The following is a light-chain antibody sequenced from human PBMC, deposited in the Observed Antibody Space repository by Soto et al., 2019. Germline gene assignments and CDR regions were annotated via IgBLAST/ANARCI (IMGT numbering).Light chain of an antibody. CDR1: QGISSY. CDR3: QQLNNYPIT. J-gene: IGKJ5*01. CDR2: AAS. V-gene: IGKV1-9*01. Sequence: IQLTQSPSSLSASLGDRVTITCRASQGISSYLAWYQQKPGKAPKLLIYAASTLQSGVPSRFSGSGSGTDFTLTISILQPEDFATYYCQQLNNYPITFGQGTRLEIK.